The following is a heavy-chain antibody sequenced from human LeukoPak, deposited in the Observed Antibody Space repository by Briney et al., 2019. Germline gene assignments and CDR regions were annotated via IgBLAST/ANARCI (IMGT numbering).Heavy chain of an antibody. CDR1: GGSISSSSYY. J-gene: IGHJ4*02. CDR2: IYYSGST. V-gene: IGHV4-39*01. Sequence: PSETLSLTCTVSGGSISSSSYYWGWIRQPPGKGLEWIGSIYYSGSTYYNPSLKSRVTISVDTSKNQFSLKLSSVTAADTAVYYCARSGYSYAIGEFDYWGQGTLVTVSP. D-gene: IGHD5-18*01. CDR3: ARSGYSYAIGEFDY.